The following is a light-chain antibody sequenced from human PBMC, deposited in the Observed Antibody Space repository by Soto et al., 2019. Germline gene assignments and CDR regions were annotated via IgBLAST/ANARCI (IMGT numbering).Light chain of an antibody. CDR2: AAS. V-gene: IGKV1-6*01. J-gene: IGKJ1*01. CDR1: QGIRND. CDR3: LQDYNYPLT. Sequence: AIQMTQSPSSLASSVRDRVTNTCRASQGIRNDLGWYQQKPGKAPKLLIYAASSLQSGVPSRFSGSGSGTDFTLTISSLQPEDFATYYCLQDYNYPLTFGQGTKVDIK.